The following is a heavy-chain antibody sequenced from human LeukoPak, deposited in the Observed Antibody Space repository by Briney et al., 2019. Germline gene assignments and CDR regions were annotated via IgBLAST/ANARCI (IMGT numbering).Heavy chain of an antibody. J-gene: IGHJ4*02. V-gene: IGHV4-34*01. D-gene: IGHD3-22*01. CDR1: GGSFSGYY. CDR3: ARSGGYYDSSGYSNPFDY. CDR2: INHSGST. Sequence: SETLSLTCVVYGGSFSGYYWSWIRQPPGKGLEWIGEINHSGSTNYNPSLKSRVTISVDTSKNQFSLKLSSVTAADTAVYYCARSGGYYDSSGYSNPFDYWGQGTLVTVSS.